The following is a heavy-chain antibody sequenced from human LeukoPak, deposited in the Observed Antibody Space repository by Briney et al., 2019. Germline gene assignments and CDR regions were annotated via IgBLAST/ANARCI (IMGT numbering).Heavy chain of an antibody. V-gene: IGHV4-34*01. D-gene: IGHD3-10*01. Sequence: SETLSLTCAVYSGSFSGYYWSWIRQPPGKGLEWIGEINHSGSTNYNPSLKSRVTISVDTSKNQFSLILSSVTAADTAVYYCARRPGSGSRHFDYWGQGTLVTVSS. J-gene: IGHJ4*02. CDR1: SGSFSGYY. CDR2: INHSGST. CDR3: ARRPGSGSRHFDY.